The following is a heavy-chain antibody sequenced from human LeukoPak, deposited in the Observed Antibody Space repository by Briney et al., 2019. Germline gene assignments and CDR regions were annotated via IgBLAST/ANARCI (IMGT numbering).Heavy chain of an antibody. D-gene: IGHD6-13*01. V-gene: IGHV3-66*01. CDR3: ARAAFASSWYEGGLDV. CDR2: IYSGGAT. J-gene: IGHJ6*02. Sequence: PGGPLRLSCTVSGFIVGSKYMSWVRQAPGKGLEWVAVIYSGGATYYAGSVKGRFTISRDNTKNTLYLQMNSLEAEDRAVYYCARAAFASSWYEGGLDVWGQGTFVTVSS. CDR1: GFIVGSKY.